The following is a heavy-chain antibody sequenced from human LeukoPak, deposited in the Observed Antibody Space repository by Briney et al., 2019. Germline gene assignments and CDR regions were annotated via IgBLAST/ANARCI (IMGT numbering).Heavy chain of an antibody. CDR1: GGSISSSNW. CDR2: IYHSGST. Sequence: NPSETLSLTCAVSGGSISSSNWWSWVRQPPGKGLEWIGEIYHSGSTNYNPSLKSRVTISVDKSKNQFSLKLSSVTAADTAVYYCVRRDYGGTGYFDYWGQGTLVTVSS. D-gene: IGHD4-23*01. J-gene: IGHJ4*02. V-gene: IGHV4-4*02. CDR3: VRRDYGGTGYFDY.